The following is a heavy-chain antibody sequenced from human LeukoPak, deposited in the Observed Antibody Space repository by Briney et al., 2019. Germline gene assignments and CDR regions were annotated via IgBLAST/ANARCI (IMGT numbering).Heavy chain of an antibody. CDR3: AKDSGYSYGWILDY. Sequence: PGGSLRLSCAASGFTFSSYAMSWVRQAPGKGLEWVSGISGRGGSTYYADSVKGRFTISRDNSKNALYLQMNSLRAEDTALYYCAKDSGYSYGWILDYWGQGTLVTVSS. CDR2: ISGRGGST. J-gene: IGHJ4*02. CDR1: GFTFSSYA. V-gene: IGHV3-23*01. D-gene: IGHD5-18*01.